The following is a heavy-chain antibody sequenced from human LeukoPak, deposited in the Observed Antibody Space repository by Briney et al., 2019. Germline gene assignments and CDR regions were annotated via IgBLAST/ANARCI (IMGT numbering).Heavy chain of an antibody. D-gene: IGHD3-22*01. J-gene: IGHJ4*02. CDR3: ARGAYYYDSSGYYMVY. CDR2: ISSSSSYI. V-gene: IGHV3-21*01. Sequence: GGSLRLSCAASGFTFSSYSMNWVRQAPGKGLEWVSSISSSSSYIYYADSVKGRFTISRDNAKNSLYLQMNSLRAEDTAVYYCARGAYYYDSSGYYMVYWGQGTLVTVSS. CDR1: GFTFSSYS.